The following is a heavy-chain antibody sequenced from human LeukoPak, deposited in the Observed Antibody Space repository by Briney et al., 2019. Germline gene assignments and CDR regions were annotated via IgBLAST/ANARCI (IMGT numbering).Heavy chain of an antibody. D-gene: IGHD1-26*01. J-gene: IGHJ4*02. CDR3: ARDTGSGSYLFDY. CDR1: GGSISSYY. Sequence: SETLSLTCTVSGGSISSYYWSWIRQPPGKGLEWIGYIYYSGSTNYNPSLKSRVTISVDTSKNQFSLKLSSVTAADTAVYYCARDTGSGSYLFDYWGQGTLVTLSS. V-gene: IGHV4-59*01. CDR2: IYYSGST.